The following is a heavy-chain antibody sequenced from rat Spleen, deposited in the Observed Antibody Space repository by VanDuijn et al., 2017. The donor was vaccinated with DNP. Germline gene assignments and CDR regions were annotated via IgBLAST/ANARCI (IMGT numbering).Heavy chain of an antibody. CDR3: ARHYGGYSYYWYFDF. V-gene: IGHV5-7*01. CDR1: GFTFSDYH. Sequence: EVQLVESGGGLVQPGRSLKLSCAASGFTFSDYHMAWARQAPKKGLEWVATISYDGSSTYYRDSVKGRFTISRDNAKSTLYLQMDSLRSEDTATYCCARHYGGYSYYWYFDFWGPGTMVTVSS. D-gene: IGHD1-11*01. CDR2: ISYDGSST. J-gene: IGHJ1*01.